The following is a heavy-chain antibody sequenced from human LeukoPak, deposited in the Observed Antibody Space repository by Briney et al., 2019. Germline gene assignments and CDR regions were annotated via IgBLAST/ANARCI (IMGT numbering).Heavy chain of an antibody. CDR2: INPKIGGT. D-gene: IGHD2-15*01. Sequence: GASVKASCKASGYTFNDYFVHWMRQAPGQGLEWMGWINPKIGGTDYAQKFQGRVTMTRDTSISTAYMELSGLRSDDTAIYYCARDLFTPRDHWGQGTLVTVSS. CDR1: GYTFNDYF. J-gene: IGHJ4*02. CDR3: ARDLFTPRDH. V-gene: IGHV1-2*02.